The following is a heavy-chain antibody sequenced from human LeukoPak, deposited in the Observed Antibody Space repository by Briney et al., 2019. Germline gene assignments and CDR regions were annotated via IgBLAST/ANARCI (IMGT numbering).Heavy chain of an antibody. Sequence: GGSLRLSCAASGFTFSNAWMNWVRQAPGKGLEWVGRIKSKTDGGTTDYAAPVEGRFTISRDDSKNTLYLQMNSLKTKDTAVYYCSTTYYYDSSEGYWGQGTLVTVSS. CDR1: GFTFSNAW. CDR2: IKSKTDGGTT. CDR3: STTYYYDSSEGY. J-gene: IGHJ4*02. V-gene: IGHV3-15*07. D-gene: IGHD3-22*01.